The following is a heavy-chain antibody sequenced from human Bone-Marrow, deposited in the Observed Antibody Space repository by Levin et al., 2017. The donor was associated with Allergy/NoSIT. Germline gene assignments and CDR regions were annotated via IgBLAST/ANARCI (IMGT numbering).Heavy chain of an antibody. J-gene: IGHJ4*02. D-gene: IGHD3-10*01. Sequence: SETLSLTCTVSGDSISSGDYYWGWIRQPPGKGLEWIGNIYYSGSTYYNPSLRSRVTISLDTSHNQFSLKLTSVTAADTDVYYCAREGIISMVRGVTYGYWGQGTLVTVSS. CDR1: GDSISSGDYY. CDR2: IYYSGST. V-gene: IGHV4-39*07. CDR3: AREGIISMVRGVTYGY.